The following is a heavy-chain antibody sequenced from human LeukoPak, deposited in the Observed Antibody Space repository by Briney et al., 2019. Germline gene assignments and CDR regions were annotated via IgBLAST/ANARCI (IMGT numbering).Heavy chain of an antibody. J-gene: IGHJ6*02. CDR3: TTTCSSLHYSGMDV. CDR1: GFTFSNCA. Sequence: GGSLRLSCAASGFTFSNCAMSWVRQAPGKGLEWVGRIKSNSAGGTSEYAAPVRGRFTISRDDSKNTLYLQMDSLKTEDTAVYYCTTTCSSLHYSGMDVWGQGTTVTVSS. V-gene: IGHV3-15*01. D-gene: IGHD2-2*01. CDR2: IKSNSAGGTS.